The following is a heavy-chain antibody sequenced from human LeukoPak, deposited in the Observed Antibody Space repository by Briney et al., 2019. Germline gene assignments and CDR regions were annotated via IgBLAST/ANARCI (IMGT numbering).Heavy chain of an antibody. D-gene: IGHD2-15*01. CDR2: ISGSIIST. CDR3: AKRSGYCSGGSCYSSPGYYFDY. J-gene: IGHJ4*02. Sequence: GGSLRLSCAASGFTFSSYAMSWVRQAPGKGLEWVSGISGSIISTYYADSVKGRFTISRDNSKNTLYLQMNSLRAEDTAVYYCAKRSGYCSGGSCYSSPGYYFDYWGQGTLVTVSS. V-gene: IGHV3-23*01. CDR1: GFTFSSYA.